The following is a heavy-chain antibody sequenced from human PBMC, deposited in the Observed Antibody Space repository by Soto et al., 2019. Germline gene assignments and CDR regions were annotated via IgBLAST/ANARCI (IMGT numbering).Heavy chain of an antibody. CDR2: IKQDGSEK. CDR1: GFTFSSYW. Sequence: GGSLRLSCAASGFTFSSYWMSWVRQAPGKGLEWVANIKQDGSEKYYVDSVKGRFTISRDNAKNSLYLQMNSLRAEDTAVYYCAREAIAARFGPFFDYWGQGTLVTVSS. CDR3: AREAIAARFGPFFDY. D-gene: IGHD6-6*01. V-gene: IGHV3-7*01. J-gene: IGHJ4*02.